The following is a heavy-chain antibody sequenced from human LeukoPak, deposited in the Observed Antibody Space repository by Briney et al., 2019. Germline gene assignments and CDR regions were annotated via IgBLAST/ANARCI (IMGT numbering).Heavy chain of an antibody. D-gene: IGHD3-10*01. CDR3: ASDGRDYYGSGSYK. CDR2: IYHSGST. CDR1: GGSISSTNW. Sequence: PSGTLSLTCAVSGGSISSTNWWSWVRQPPGKGLEWIGEIYHSGSTNYNPSLKSRVTTSVDKSKNQFSLKLSSVTAADTAVYYCASDGRDYYGSGSYKWGQGTLVTVSS. J-gene: IGHJ4*02. V-gene: IGHV4-4*02.